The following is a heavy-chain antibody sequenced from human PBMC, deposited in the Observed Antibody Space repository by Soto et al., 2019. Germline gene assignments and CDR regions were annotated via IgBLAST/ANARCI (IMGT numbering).Heavy chain of an antibody. D-gene: IGHD3-22*01. J-gene: IGHJ4*02. CDR2: ISYDGSNK. V-gene: IGHV3-30-3*01. CDR1: GFTFSSYA. CDR3: ARVYYDSSGPLDY. Sequence: GRSLRLSCAASGFTFSSYAMHWVRQAPGKGLEWVAVISYDGSNKYYADSVKGRFTISRDNSKNTLYLQMNSLRAEDTAVYYCARVYYDSSGPLDYWGQGTLVTVSS.